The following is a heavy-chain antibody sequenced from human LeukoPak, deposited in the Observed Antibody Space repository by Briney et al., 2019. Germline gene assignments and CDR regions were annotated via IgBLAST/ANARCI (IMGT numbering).Heavy chain of an antibody. CDR1: GFTFSSYS. CDR2: ISSSSSYI. V-gene: IGHV3-21*04. CDR3: AKDGGGSLEWLPPMDV. D-gene: IGHD3-3*01. Sequence: GGSLRLSCAASGFTFSSYSMNWVRQAPGKGLEWVSSISSSSSYIYYADSVKGRFTISRDNSENTLYLQMNSLRAEDTAVYYCAKDGGGSLEWLPPMDVWGQGTMVTVS. J-gene: IGHJ6*02.